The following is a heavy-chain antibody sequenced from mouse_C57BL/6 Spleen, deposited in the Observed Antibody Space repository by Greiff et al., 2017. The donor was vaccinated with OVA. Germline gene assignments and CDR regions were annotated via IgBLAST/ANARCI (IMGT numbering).Heavy chain of an antibody. CDR1: GYAFSSSW. V-gene: IGHV1-82*01. D-gene: IGHD1-1*01. CDR3: ARSPHYGSSYHYGY. Sequence: QVQLQQSGPELVKPGASVKISCKASGYAFSSSWMNWVKQRPGKGLEWIGRIYPGDGDTNYNGKFKGKATLTAAKSSSTAYMQLSSLTSEDSAVSFCARSPHYGSSYHYGYWGQGTTLTVSS. CDR2: IYPGDGDT. J-gene: IGHJ2*01.